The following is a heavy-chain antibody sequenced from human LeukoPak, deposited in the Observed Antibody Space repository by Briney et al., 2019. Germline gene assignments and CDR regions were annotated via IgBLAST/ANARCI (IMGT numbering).Heavy chain of an antibody. CDR1: GFTFSSYA. CDR2: ISGSGEST. J-gene: IGHJ6*02. V-gene: IGHV3-23*01. D-gene: IGHD3-22*01. Sequence: PGGSLRLSCAASGFTFSSYAMNWVRQAPGKGLEWVSGISGSGESTKNADSVKGRFTISRDNSKNTLYLQMNSLRAEDTAVYYCARDLLKIGVVTYYYYGMDVWGQGTTVTVSS. CDR3: ARDLLKIGVVTYYYYGMDV.